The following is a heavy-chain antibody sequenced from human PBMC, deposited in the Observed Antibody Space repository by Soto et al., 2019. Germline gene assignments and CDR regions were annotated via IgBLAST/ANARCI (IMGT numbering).Heavy chain of an antibody. CDR1: GGSFSGYY. D-gene: IGHD3-16*01. Sequence: SETLSLTCAVYGGSFSGYYWSWIRQPPGKGLEWIGEINHSGSTNYNPSFKSRVIISVDTSKNHFSVRLSSVTAADTAVYYCERAYYDTKGYSLDPWGQGTLVTVS. CDR3: ERAYYDTKGYSLDP. J-gene: IGHJ5*02. CDR2: INHSGST. V-gene: IGHV4-34*01.